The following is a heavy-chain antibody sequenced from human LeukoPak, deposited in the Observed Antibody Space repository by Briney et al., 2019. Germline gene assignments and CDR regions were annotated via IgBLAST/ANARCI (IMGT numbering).Heavy chain of an antibody. V-gene: IGHV1-69*13. CDR2: IIPFFGTP. CDR1: GGVFRSYA. CDR3: ARGKDHYYYGMDV. J-gene: IGHJ6*02. Sequence: ASVKVSCKPSGGVFRSYAINWVRQAPGQGLEWMGLIIPFFGTPNYAQRFQGRVTITADESTSTTYMELSSLRSEDTAVYYCARGKDHYYYGMDVWGQGTTVTVSS.